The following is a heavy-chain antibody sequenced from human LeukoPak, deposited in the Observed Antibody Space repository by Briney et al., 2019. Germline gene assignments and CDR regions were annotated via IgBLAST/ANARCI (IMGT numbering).Heavy chain of an antibody. CDR2: ISSSSSYI. CDR3: ARDTGIAAAPDY. D-gene: IGHD6-13*01. CDR1: GFTFSDYY. Sequence: GGSLRLSCAASGFTFSDYYMSWIRQAPGKGLEWVSSISSSSSYIYYADSVKGRFTISRDNAKNSLYLQMNSLRAEDTAVYYCARDTGIAAAPDYWGQGTLVTVSS. J-gene: IGHJ4*02. V-gene: IGHV3-11*06.